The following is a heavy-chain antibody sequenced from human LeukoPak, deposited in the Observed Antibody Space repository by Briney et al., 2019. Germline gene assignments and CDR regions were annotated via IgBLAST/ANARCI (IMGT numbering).Heavy chain of an antibody. CDR1: GFTFSSYG. V-gene: IGHV3-23*01. J-gene: IGHJ4*02. CDR2: ISGSGGST. CDR3: AKDKGIWELRYFDWLDY. Sequence: GGSLRLSCAASGFTFSSYGMSWVRQAPGKGLEWVSAISGSGGSTYYADSVKGRFTISRDNSKNTLYLQMNSLRAEDTAVYYCAKDKGIWELRYFDWLDYWGQGTLVTVSS. D-gene: IGHD3-9*01.